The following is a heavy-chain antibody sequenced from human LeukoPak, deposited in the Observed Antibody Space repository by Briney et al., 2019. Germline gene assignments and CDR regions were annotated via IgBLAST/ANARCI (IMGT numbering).Heavy chain of an antibody. CDR2: IYHSGST. V-gene: IGHV4-34*01. D-gene: IGHD4-17*01. CDR1: GASISSYY. CDR3: ARVDYGDSRPQFDY. J-gene: IGHJ4*02. Sequence: SETLSLTCTVSGASISSYYWSWIRQPPGKGLEWIGEIYHSGSTNYNPSLKSRVTISVDKSKNQISLKLSSVTAADTAVYYCARVDYGDSRPQFDYWGQGTLVTVSS.